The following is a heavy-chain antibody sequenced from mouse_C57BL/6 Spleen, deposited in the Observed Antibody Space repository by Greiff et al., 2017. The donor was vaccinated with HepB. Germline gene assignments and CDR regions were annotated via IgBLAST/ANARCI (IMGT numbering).Heavy chain of an antibody. J-gene: IGHJ1*03. CDR1: GYSITSDY. CDR2: ISYSGST. V-gene: IGHV3-8*01. D-gene: IGHD1-1*01. CDR3: AQCPITTGVDWYFDV. Sequence: EVKLMESGPGLAKPSQSLSFTCSVSGYSITSDYWNWIRKFPGNKLKYMGYISYSGSTYYNPSLKSRISITRDTSNNQYYLQLNSVTTEDTAIYYCAQCPITTGVDWYFDVWGTGTTVTVSS.